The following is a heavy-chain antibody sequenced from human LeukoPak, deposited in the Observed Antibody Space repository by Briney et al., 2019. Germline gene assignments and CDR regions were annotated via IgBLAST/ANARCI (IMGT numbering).Heavy chain of an antibody. D-gene: IGHD5-18*01. CDR1: GGTFSSYA. Sequence: SVKVSCKASGGTFSSYAISWVRQAPGQGLEWMGRIIPILGIANYAQKFQGRVTITADKSTSTAYMELSSLRSEDTAVYYCAREQGGYSPFDPWGQGTLVTVSS. CDR3: AREQGGYSPFDP. J-gene: IGHJ5*02. V-gene: IGHV1-69*04. CDR2: IIPILGIA.